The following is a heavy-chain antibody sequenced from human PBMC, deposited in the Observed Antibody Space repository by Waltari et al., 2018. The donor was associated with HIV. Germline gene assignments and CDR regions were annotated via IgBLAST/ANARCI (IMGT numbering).Heavy chain of an antibody. J-gene: IGHJ4*02. CDR2: INPNSGGT. CDR1: GYTFTGYY. Sequence: QVQLVQSGAEVKKPGASVKVSCKASGYTFTGYYMHWVRQAPGQGLEWMGWINPNSGGTNYEQKFQGRVTMTRDTSISTAYMELSRLRSDDTAVYYCARDHHYYYGSGRADYWGQGTLVTVSS. V-gene: IGHV1-2*02. CDR3: ARDHHYYYGSGRADY. D-gene: IGHD3-10*01.